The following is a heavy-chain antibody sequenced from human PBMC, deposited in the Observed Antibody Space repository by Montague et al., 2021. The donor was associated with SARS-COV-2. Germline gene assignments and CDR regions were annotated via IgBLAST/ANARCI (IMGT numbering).Heavy chain of an antibody. CDR2: IYYSGST. CDR1: GGSISSYY. Sequence: SETLSLTRTVSGGSISSYYWSWLRYPPGKGLEWIGYIYYSGSTNYNPSLKSRVTISVDTSKNQFSLKLSSVTAADTAVYYCARRSLGYCSGGSCYSAFDPWGQGTLVTVSS. J-gene: IGHJ5*02. CDR3: ARRSLGYCSGGSCYSAFDP. V-gene: IGHV4-59*01. D-gene: IGHD2-15*01.